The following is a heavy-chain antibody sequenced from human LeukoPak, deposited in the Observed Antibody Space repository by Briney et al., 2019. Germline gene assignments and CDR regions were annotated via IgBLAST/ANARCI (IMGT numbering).Heavy chain of an antibody. D-gene: IGHD2-2*01. CDR1: GGTFSSYA. V-gene: IGHV1-69*06. J-gene: IGHJ4*02. CDR3: AREALGYCRSTSCSNYFDY. CDR2: IIPIFGTA. Sequence: ASVKVSCKASGGTFSSYAISWVRQAPGQGLEWMGGIIPIFGTANYAQKFQGRVTITADKSTSTAYMELSSLRSEDTAVYYCAREALGYCRSTSCSNYFDYWGQGTLVTVSS.